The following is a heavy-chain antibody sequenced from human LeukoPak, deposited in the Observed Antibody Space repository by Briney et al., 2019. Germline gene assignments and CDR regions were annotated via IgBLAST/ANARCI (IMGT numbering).Heavy chain of an antibody. CDR3: ATYCGGDCYSGGS. Sequence: SVTVSCKASGFTFTMSAVQWVRQARGQRLEWIGWIIVGSGNTNYAQKFQERVTITRDMSTSTTYMELSSLRSEDTAIYYCATYCGGDCYSGGSWGQGTLVTVSS. V-gene: IGHV1-58*01. J-gene: IGHJ5*02. CDR2: IIVGSGNT. D-gene: IGHD2-21*01. CDR1: GFTFTMSA.